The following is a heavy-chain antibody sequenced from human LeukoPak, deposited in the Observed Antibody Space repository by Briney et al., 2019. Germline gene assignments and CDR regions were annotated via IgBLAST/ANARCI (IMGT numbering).Heavy chain of an antibody. Sequence: PGGSLRLSCAASGFTFSSYAMNWVRQAPGKGLGWVSGTGSTGVSTFYADSVKGRFTVSRDNPKNTLSLQMNSLRAEDTAVYYCAKDPGVVPAHYFDYWGQGTLVTVSS. D-gene: IGHD2-2*01. CDR2: TGSTGVST. V-gene: IGHV3-23*01. J-gene: IGHJ4*02. CDR3: AKDPGVVPAHYFDY. CDR1: GFTFSSYA.